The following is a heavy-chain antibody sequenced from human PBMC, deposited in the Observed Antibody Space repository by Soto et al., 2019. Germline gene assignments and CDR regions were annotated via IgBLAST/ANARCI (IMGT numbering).Heavy chain of an antibody. CDR1: GFTFSMSS. V-gene: IGHV3-7*04. J-gene: IGHJ6*02. Sequence: VGSRRLSCEVAGFTFSMSSMRWARQSPGKGLEWVAKIPLAGAVGHYVDGVPGRFTISRDNGKNSLYLQLNNLRAEDPAAHSCAREPRILPAHYCFYGSYFWGGGGTVT. D-gene: IGHD5-18*01. CDR3: AREPRILPAHYCFYGSYF. CDR2: IPLAGAVG.